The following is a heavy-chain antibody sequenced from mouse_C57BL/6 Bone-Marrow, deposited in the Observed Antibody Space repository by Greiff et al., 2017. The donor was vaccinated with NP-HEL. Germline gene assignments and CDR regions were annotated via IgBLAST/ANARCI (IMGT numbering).Heavy chain of an antibody. J-gene: IGHJ1*03. CDR1: GYSITSGYY. Sequence: EVHLVESGPGLVKPSQSLSLTCSVTGYSITSGYYWNWIRQFPGNKLEWMGYISYDGSNNYNPSLKNRISITRDTSKNQFFLKLNSVTTEDTATYYCANWYFDVWGTGTTVTVSS. CDR3: ANWYFDV. CDR2: ISYDGSN. V-gene: IGHV3-6*01.